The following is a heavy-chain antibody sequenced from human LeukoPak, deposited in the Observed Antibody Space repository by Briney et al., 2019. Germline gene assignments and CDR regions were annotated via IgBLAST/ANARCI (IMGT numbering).Heavy chain of an antibody. J-gene: IGHJ6*03. V-gene: IGHV3-7*01. CDR3: ARDIYSSSSVYYYYYMDV. CDR2: INLDGSEK. CDR1: GFTFSSYW. D-gene: IGHD6-6*01. Sequence: PGGSLRLSCAASGFTFSSYWMSWVCQAPRKGQGWVSNINLDGSEKNNVDSVQSRFTITRDNAKNSLYLQMNSPGAEDTAVYYCARDIYSSSSVYYYYYMDVWGKGTTVTVSS.